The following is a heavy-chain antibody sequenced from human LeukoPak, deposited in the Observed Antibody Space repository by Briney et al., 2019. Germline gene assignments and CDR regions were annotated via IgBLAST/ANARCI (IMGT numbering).Heavy chain of an antibody. V-gene: IGHV3-23*01. Sequence: PGGSLRLSCATSGFTFSSYAMSWVRQAPGKGLEWVSAISGSGGSTYYADSVKGRFTISRDNSKNTLYLQMNSLRAEDTAVYYCARGTGYSYYYYYGMDVWGQGTTVTVSS. J-gene: IGHJ6*02. CDR3: ARGTGYSYYYYYGMDV. CDR2: ISGSGGST. CDR1: GFTFSSYA. D-gene: IGHD5-18*01.